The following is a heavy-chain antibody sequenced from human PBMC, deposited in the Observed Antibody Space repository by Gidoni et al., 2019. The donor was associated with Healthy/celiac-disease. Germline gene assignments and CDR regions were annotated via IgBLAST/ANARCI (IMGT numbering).Heavy chain of an antibody. CDR3: AKGTYYYDSSGYLDY. CDR2: ISWNSGSI. J-gene: IGHJ4*02. V-gene: IGHV3-9*01. D-gene: IGHD3-22*01. CDR1: GFTFDDYA. Sequence: EVQLVESVGGLVQPGRSLRLSCAASGFTFDDYAMHWVRQAPGKGLEWVSGISWNSGSIGYADSVKGRFTISRDNAKNSLYLQMNSLRAEDTALYYCAKGTYYYDSSGYLDYWGQGTLVTVSS.